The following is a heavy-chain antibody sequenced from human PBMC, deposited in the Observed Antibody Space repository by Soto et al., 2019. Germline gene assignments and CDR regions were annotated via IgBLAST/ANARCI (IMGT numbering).Heavy chain of an antibody. CDR3: ARSSRSYFDY. J-gene: IGHJ4*02. V-gene: IGHV4-31*03. Sequence: RLSRTCPVSGASISRSGYFWSWIRQHPGKGLEWIGYIYDSGITYYDPSLKSRVSLSVDTSKNQFSLNLTSVTAADTAMYYCARSSRSYFDYWGQGTLVTVYS. CDR1: GASISRSGYF. CDR2: IYDSGIT.